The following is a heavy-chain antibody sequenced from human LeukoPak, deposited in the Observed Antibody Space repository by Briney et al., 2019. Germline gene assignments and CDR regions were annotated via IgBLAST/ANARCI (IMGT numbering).Heavy chain of an antibody. D-gene: IGHD3-10*01. CDR1: GFTFSDHY. CDR3: ARDGPHMVRGVIAPNYYYYMDV. CDR2: TRNKANSYTT. J-gene: IGHJ6*03. V-gene: IGHV3-72*01. Sequence: GGSLRLSCAASGFTFSDHYMDWVRQAPGKGLEWVGRTRNKANSYTTEYAASVKGRFTISRDDSKNSLYLQMNSLKTEATAVYYCARDGPHMVRGVIAPNYYYYMDVWGKGTTVTVSS.